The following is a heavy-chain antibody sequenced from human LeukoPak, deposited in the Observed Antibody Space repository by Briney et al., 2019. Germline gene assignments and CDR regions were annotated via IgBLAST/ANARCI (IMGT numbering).Heavy chain of an antibody. D-gene: IGHD6-13*01. V-gene: IGHV3-30-3*01. CDR1: GFTFSSYA. Sequence: GRSLRLSCAASGFTFSSYAMHGVRQAPGKGLEWVAVISYDGSNKYYADSVKGRFTISRDNSKNTLYLQMNSLRAEDTAVYYCAREYSSSWYIMGDYWGQGTLVTVSS. CDR2: ISYDGSNK. CDR3: AREYSSSWYIMGDY. J-gene: IGHJ4*02.